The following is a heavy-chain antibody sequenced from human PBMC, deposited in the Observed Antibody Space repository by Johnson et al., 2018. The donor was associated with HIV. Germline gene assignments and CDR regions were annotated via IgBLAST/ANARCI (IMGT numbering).Heavy chain of an antibody. CDR3: ARNIVVVTIDAFDI. J-gene: IGHJ3*02. CDR1: GFTVSSNY. CDR2: INQDGSEK. V-gene: IGHV3-7*01. D-gene: IGHD2-21*02. Sequence: VQLVESGGGVVRPGGSLRLSCAASGFTVSSNYMSWVRQAPGKGLEWVANINQDGSEKYFVDSVKGRFTIFRDNSENTLFLQMNRLRAEDTAVYYCARNIVVVTIDAFDIWGQGTMVTVSS.